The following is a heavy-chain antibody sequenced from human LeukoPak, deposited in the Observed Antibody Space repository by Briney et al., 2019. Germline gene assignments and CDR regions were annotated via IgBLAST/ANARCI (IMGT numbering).Heavy chain of an antibody. D-gene: IGHD5-18*01. CDR1: GFTFSSYA. CDR2: ISYDGSNK. V-gene: IGHV3-30*04. J-gene: IGHJ6*03. CDR3: ARAYTAMVTYYYYYYMDV. Sequence: GGSLRLSCAASGFTFSSYAMHWVRQAPGKGLEWVAVISYDGSNKYYADSVNGRFTISRDNSKNTLYLQMNSLRAEDTAVYYCARAYTAMVTYYYYYYMDVWGKGTTVTVSS.